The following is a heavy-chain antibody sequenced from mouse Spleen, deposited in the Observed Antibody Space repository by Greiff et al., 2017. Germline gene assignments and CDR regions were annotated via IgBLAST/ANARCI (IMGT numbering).Heavy chain of an antibody. CDR2: ISSGSSTI. Sequence: DVQLVESGGGLVKPGGSLKLSCAASGFTFSDYGMHWVRQAPEKGLEWVAYISSGSSTIYYADTVKGRFTISRDNAKNTLFLQMTSLRSEDTAMYYCARRRLRRDYAMDYWGQGTSVTVSS. D-gene: IGHD2-4*01. V-gene: IGHV5-17*01. CDR1: GFTFSDYG. J-gene: IGHJ4*01. CDR3: ARRRLRRDYAMDY.